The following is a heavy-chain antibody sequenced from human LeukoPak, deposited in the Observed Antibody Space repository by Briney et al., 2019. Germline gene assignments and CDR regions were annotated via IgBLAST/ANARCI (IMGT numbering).Heavy chain of an antibody. Sequence: ASVKVSCKASGYTFTSYYIHWVRQAPGQGLEWMGIIYPGGGSTSYAQKFQGRVTITADQSTSTAYMELSSLRSEDTAVYFCARDVGATVVFDIWGQGTFVTVSS. D-gene: IGHD1-26*01. J-gene: IGHJ3*02. CDR2: IYPGGGST. V-gene: IGHV1-46*01. CDR1: GYTFTSYY. CDR3: ARDVGATVVFDI.